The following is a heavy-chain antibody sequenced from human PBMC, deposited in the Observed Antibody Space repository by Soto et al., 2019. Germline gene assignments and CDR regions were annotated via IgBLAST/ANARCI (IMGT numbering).Heavy chain of an antibody. Sequence: GGSLRLSCAASGFTFSSYAMSWVRQAPGKGLEWVSAISGSGGSTYYADSVKGRFTISRDNSKNTLYLQMNSLRAEDTAVYYCAKSPASSGWYRGYYYYYMDVWGKGTTVTVSS. CDR1: GFTFSSYA. CDR3: AKSPASSGWYRGYYYYYMDV. CDR2: ISGSGGST. V-gene: IGHV3-23*01. J-gene: IGHJ6*03. D-gene: IGHD6-19*01.